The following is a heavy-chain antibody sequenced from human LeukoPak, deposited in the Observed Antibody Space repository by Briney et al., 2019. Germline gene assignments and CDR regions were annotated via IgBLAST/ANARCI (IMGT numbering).Heavy chain of an antibody. Sequence: PGGSLRLSCEASGFTFTKFWMSWVRQAPGKGLEWISYISGRGEAIFYADSVQGRFTISRDNAKNSIYLQMNGLTAEDTAVYYCARTYGSGSLDYGGQGTLVTVSS. CDR3: ARTYGSGSLDY. CDR2: ISGRGEAI. V-gene: IGHV3-48*01. J-gene: IGHJ4*02. CDR1: GFTFTKFW. D-gene: IGHD2-15*01.